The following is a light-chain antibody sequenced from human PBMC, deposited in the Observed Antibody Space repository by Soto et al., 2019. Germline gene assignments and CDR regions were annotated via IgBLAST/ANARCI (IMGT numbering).Light chain of an antibody. Sequence: DIQMTQSPSTLSASVGDRVTITCRASQSISSWLAWYQQKPGKAPKLLIYKASSLESGVPPRFSGSGSGTEYTLTISSLQPDDFATYYCQQYTSYSTFGQGTRLEIK. V-gene: IGKV1-5*03. CDR2: KAS. CDR3: QQYTSYST. CDR1: QSISSW. J-gene: IGKJ5*01.